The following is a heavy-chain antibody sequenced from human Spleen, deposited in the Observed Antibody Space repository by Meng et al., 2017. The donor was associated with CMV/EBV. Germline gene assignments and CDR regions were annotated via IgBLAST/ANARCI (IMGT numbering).Heavy chain of an antibody. J-gene: IGHJ2*01. CDR2: ISATGDNT. CDR1: TFASYA. V-gene: IGHV3-23*01. D-gene: IGHD3-10*01. CDR3: AKDGDFGSRRLRLGYVDL. Sequence: TFASYAISWVRQAPGKGLEWVSGISATGDNTFYTDSVEDRFTISRDNTRNTLYLQMNSLRTEDTALYYCAKDGDFGSRRLRLGYVDLWGRGTLVTVSS.